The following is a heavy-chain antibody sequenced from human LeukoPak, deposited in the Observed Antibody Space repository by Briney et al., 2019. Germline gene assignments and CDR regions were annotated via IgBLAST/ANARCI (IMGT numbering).Heavy chain of an antibody. D-gene: IGHD5-18*01. CDR1: GYTFISYD. Sequence: ASVKVSCKASGYTFISYDLNWVRQVPGQGLEWMGWINPNSGGTNYAQKFQGRVTMTRDTSISTAYMELSRLRSDDTAVYYCARRGYSYGYEGNWFDPWGQGTLVTVSS. J-gene: IGHJ5*02. V-gene: IGHV1-2*02. CDR2: INPNSGGT. CDR3: ARRGYSYGYEGNWFDP.